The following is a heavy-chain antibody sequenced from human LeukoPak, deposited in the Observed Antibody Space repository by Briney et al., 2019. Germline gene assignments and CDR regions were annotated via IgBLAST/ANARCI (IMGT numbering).Heavy chain of an antibody. J-gene: IGHJ4*02. Sequence: PSETLSLTCTVSGGSISGYYWSWIRQPPGKGLEWVGYISYSGSTNYNPSLKSRVIISVDTSKNQFSLKLSSVTAADTAVYYCAREGQVDYGDYAVDYWGQGTLVTVSS. V-gene: IGHV4-59*12. D-gene: IGHD4-17*01. CDR3: AREGQVDYGDYAVDY. CDR1: GGSISGYY. CDR2: ISYSGST.